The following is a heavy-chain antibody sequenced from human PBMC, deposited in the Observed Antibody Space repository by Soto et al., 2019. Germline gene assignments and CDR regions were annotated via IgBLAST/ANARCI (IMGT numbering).Heavy chain of an antibody. CDR3: TRDRISVDYGDYLYYYYGMDV. Sequence: GGSLRLSCTASGFTFGDYAMSWFRQAPGQGLEWVGFIRSKAYGGTTEYAASVKGRFTISRDDSKSIAYLQMNSLKTEDTAVYYCTRDRISVDYGDYLYYYYGMDVWGQGTTVTVSS. D-gene: IGHD4-17*01. V-gene: IGHV3-49*03. CDR1: GFTFGDYA. J-gene: IGHJ6*02. CDR2: IRSKAYGGTT.